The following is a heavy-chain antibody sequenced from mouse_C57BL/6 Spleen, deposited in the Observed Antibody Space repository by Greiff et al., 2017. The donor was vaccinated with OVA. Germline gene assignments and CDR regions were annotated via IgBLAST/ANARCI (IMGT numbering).Heavy chain of an antibody. CDR2: IYPGSGST. V-gene: IGHV1-55*01. CDR3: AYYDYDDGGFAY. D-gene: IGHD2-4*01. J-gene: IGHJ3*01. CDR1: GYTFTSYW. Sequence: QVQLKQPGAELVKPGASVKMSCKASGYTFTSYWITWVKQRPGQGLEWIGDIYPGSGSTNYNEKFKSKATLTVDTSSSTAYMQLISLTSEDSAVYYCAYYDYDDGGFAYWGQGTLVTVSA.